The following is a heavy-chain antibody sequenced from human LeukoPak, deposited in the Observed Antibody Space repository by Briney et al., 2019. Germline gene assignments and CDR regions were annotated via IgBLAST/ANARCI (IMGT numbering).Heavy chain of an antibody. Sequence: VASVKVSCKASGYTFTGYYMHWVRQAPGQGLEWMGWINPNSGGTNYAQKFQGRVTMTRDTSISTAYMELSRLRSDDTAVHYCARDHLISGSYPGDYWGQGTLVTVSS. J-gene: IGHJ4*02. CDR3: ARDHLISGSYPGDY. V-gene: IGHV1-2*02. CDR1: GYTFTGYY. D-gene: IGHD1-26*01. CDR2: INPNSGGT.